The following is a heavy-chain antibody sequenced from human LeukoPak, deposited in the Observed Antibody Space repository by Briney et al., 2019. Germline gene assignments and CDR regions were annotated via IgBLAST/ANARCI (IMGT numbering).Heavy chain of an antibody. CDR3: ARDSNFYDVSHDKAEDF. Sequence: TLSLTCTVTGDSISRGTYYWTWVRQPAGKGLEWIGRVFRSGSTSYNPSLKSRVTISIDTSNNQFSLHLRSVTAADTAVYYCARDSNFYDVSHDKAEDFWGQGTLVTVSS. CDR1: GDSISRGTYY. D-gene: IGHD3-22*01. CDR2: VFRSGST. J-gene: IGHJ4*02. V-gene: IGHV4-61*02.